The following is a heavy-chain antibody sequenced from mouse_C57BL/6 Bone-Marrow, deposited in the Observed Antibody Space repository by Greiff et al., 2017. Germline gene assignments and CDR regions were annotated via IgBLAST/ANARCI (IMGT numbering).Heavy chain of an antibody. Sequence: EVQLQESGPGLVKPSQSLSLTCSVTGYSITSGYYWNWIRQFPGNKLEWMGYISYDGSNNYNPSLKNRISITRDTSKNQFFLKLNSVTTEDTATYYCASFYDYDGDFDVWGTGTTVTVSS. CDR1: GYSITSGYY. CDR3: ASFYDYDGDFDV. CDR2: ISYDGSN. V-gene: IGHV3-6*01. D-gene: IGHD2-4*01. J-gene: IGHJ1*03.